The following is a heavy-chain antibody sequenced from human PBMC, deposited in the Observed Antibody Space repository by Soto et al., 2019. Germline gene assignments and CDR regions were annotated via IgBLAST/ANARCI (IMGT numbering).Heavy chain of an antibody. V-gene: IGHV1-8*01. J-gene: IGHJ6*03. Sequence: ASVKVSCKASGYTFTSYDINWVRQATGQGLEWMGWMNPNSGNTGYAQKFQGRVTMTRNTSISTAYMELSSLRSEDTAVYYCAGGYYYGSGSYNYMDVWGKGTTVTVSS. D-gene: IGHD3-10*01. CDR3: AGGYYYGSGSYNYMDV. CDR2: MNPNSGNT. CDR1: GYTFTSYD.